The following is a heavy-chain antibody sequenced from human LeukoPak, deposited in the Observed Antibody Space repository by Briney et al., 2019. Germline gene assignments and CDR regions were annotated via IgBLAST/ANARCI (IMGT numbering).Heavy chain of an antibody. Sequence: GGSLRLSCAASGFTFTAAWMSWVRQAPGKGLEWVGRIESKSDGGTTYYAAPVRGRFTISRDDLKNTLYLQMNSLKTEDTAVYFCTLDDVGLAPDYWGQGTLVTVSS. J-gene: IGHJ4*02. CDR3: TLDDVGLAPDY. V-gene: IGHV3-15*04. CDR2: IESKSDGGTT. D-gene: IGHD3-16*01. CDR1: GFTFTAAW.